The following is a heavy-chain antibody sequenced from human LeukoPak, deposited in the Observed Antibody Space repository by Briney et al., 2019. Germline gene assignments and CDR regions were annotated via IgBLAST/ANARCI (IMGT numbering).Heavy chain of an antibody. Sequence: ETLSLTCGVSGGSISSTNWWSWVRQAPGEGLEWVSVIYTTGKTYYADSVKGRFSISRDNSKNTVYLQMNSLRAEDTAVYYCAKVSPTGRAFDCWGQGTLVTVSS. D-gene: IGHD1-1*01. V-gene: IGHV3-53*01. CDR1: GGSISSTNW. CDR3: AKVSPTGRAFDC. CDR2: IYTTGKT. J-gene: IGHJ4*02.